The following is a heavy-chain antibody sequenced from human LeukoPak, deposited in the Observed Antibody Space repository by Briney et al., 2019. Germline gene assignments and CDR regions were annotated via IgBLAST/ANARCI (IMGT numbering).Heavy chain of an antibody. CDR1: GYTFTNYG. J-gene: IGHJ4*02. CDR3: ARLYSSSWENQYYFDY. V-gene: IGHV1-18*01. D-gene: IGHD6-13*01. Sequence: ASVKVSCKASGYTFTNYGISWVRQAPGQGLEWMGWISAYNGNTNYAQKLQGRVTMTTDMTTDTSTNTAYMELRSLRSDDTAVYYCARLYSSSWENQYYFDYWGQGTLVTVSS. CDR2: ISAYNGNT.